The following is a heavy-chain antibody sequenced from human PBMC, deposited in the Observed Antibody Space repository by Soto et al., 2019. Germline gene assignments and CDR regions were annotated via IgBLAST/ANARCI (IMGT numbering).Heavy chain of an antibody. J-gene: IGHJ5*02. V-gene: IGHV1-18*01. Sequence: ASVKLSCEASGYTFTSYGISWVRQAPGQGLEWMGWISAYNGNTNYAQKLQGRVTMTTDTSTSTAYMELRSLRSDDTAVYWCARDPVDGYAFFDSWGQGALVTVSS. D-gene: IGHD5-12*01. CDR1: GYTFTSYG. CDR3: ARDPVDGYAFFDS. CDR2: ISAYNGNT.